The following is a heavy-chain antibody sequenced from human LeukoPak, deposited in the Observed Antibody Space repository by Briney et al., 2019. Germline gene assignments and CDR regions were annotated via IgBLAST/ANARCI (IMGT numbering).Heavy chain of an antibody. Sequence: GGSLRLSCAASGFTVSSNYMSWVRQAPGKGLEWVSVIYSGGSTYYADSVKGRFTISRHNSKNTLYLQMYSLRAEDTAVYYCASSPPQGGYYYYGMDVWGQGTTVTVSS. CDR1: GFTVSSNY. CDR2: IYSGGST. J-gene: IGHJ6*02. V-gene: IGHV3-53*04. CDR3: ASSPPQGGYYYYGMDV.